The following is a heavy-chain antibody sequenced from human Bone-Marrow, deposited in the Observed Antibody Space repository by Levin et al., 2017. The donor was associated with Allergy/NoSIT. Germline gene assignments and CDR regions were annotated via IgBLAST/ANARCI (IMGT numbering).Heavy chain of an antibody. J-gene: IGHJ6*02. CDR1: GGSISSGGYP. CDR3: ARGSGRYYDSGMDV. CDR2: IYHSGST. V-gene: IGHV4-30-2*01. Sequence: SETLSLTCAVSGGSISSGGYPWSWIRQPPGKGLEWIGYIYHSGSTYYNPSLKSRVTISVDRAKNQFSLKLSSVTAADTAVYYCARGSGRYYDSGMDVWGQGTTVTVSS. D-gene: IGHD1-14*01.